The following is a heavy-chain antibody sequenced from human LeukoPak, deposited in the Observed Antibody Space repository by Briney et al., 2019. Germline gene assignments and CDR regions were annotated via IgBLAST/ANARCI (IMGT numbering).Heavy chain of an antibody. Sequence: PGGSLRLSCAGSGFPFSSDAMNWVRQAPGKGLEWVASISGSTGSTQYADSVNGRFTVSRDNSKNTLYLQMNSLRADDTAVYYCAKCSTPGYTSGWCNWIDPWGQGTLVTVSS. D-gene: IGHD6-19*01. CDR2: ISGSTGST. V-gene: IGHV3-23*01. CDR3: AKCSTPGYTSGWCNWIDP. J-gene: IGHJ5*02. CDR1: GFPFSSDA.